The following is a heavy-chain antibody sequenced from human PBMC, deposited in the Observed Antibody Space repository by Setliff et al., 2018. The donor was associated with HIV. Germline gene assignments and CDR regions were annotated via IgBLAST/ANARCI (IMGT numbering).Heavy chain of an antibody. D-gene: IGHD5-12*01. CDR1: GASIRSDY. V-gene: IGHV4-59*01. Sequence: PSETLSLTCTVSGASIRSDYWSWIRQPPGKGLEWIGYSHYSGSTIYSPSLTGRVPISVDTSKSQFSLKLSSVTAADTAVYYCARGNGANSGYKYFFDYWGQGTLVTVSS. CDR3: ARGNGANSGYKYFFDY. J-gene: IGHJ4*02. CDR2: SHYSGST.